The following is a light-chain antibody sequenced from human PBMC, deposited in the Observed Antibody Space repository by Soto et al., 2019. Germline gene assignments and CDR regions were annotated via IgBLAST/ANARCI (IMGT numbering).Light chain of an antibody. CDR1: SSNIGAGYD. V-gene: IGLV1-40*01. CDR2: GNS. J-gene: IGLJ1*01. Sequence: QSVLTQPPSVSGAPGQRVTISCTGSSSNIGAGYDVHWYQQLPGTAPKLLIYGNSNRPSGVPDRFSGSKSGTSASLAITGLQAEDEADYYCQSYDNRLSGSYVFGTGTKVTVL. CDR3: QSYDNRLSGSYV.